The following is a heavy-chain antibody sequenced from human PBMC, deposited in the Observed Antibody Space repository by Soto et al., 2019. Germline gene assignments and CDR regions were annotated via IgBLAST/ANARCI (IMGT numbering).Heavy chain of an antibody. V-gene: IGHV1-3*01. CDR1: GYTFTSYA. CDR3: ARGPLVVLNYFES. Sequence: ASVKVSCKASGYTFTSYAMHWVRQAPGQRLEWMGWINAGIGDTQYSQKFQARLTISADKSTSTAYMELSSLTSDDTAMYFCARGPLVVLNYFESWGQGTLVTVSS. J-gene: IGHJ4*02. CDR2: INAGIGDT.